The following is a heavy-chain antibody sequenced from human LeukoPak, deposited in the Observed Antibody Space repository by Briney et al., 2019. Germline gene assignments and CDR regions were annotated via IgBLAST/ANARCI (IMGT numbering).Heavy chain of an antibody. Sequence: KPGGSLRLSCAASGFTFSNTWMNWVRQAPGKGLEWVGRIKRIIDGETTDYAAPVKGRFTVSRDDSINTLYLQMSSLKTEATAVYYCAAQGGSGDLRYWGQGTLVTVSS. CDR2: IKRIIDGETT. V-gene: IGHV3-15*01. CDR1: GFTFSNTW. D-gene: IGHD4-17*01. J-gene: IGHJ4*02. CDR3: AAQGGSGDLRY.